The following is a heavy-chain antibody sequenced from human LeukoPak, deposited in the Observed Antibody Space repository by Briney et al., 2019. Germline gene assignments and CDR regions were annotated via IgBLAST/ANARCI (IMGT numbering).Heavy chain of an antibody. J-gene: IGHJ4*02. D-gene: IGHD6-19*01. CDR1: GGSFSGYY. V-gene: IGHV4-34*01. Sequence: SETLSLTCTVYGGSFSGYYWSWIRQPPGKGLEWIGEINHSGSTNYNPSLKSRVTISVDTSKNQFSLKLSSVTAADTAVYYCARQGLWLAAGDYWGQGTLVTVSS. CDR2: INHSGST. CDR3: ARQGLWLAAGDY.